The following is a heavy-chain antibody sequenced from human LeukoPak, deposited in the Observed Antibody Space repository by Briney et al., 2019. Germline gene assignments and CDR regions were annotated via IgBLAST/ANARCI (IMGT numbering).Heavy chain of an antibody. CDR1: GFTFSSYG. V-gene: IGHV3-30*19. Sequence: GGSLRLSCAASGFTFSSYGMHWVRQAPGKGLEWVAVISFDGINKYYADSVKGRFTISRDNSKNTLYLQMNSLRAEDTAVYYCANLAAGTTWYYFDYWGQGTLVTVSS. D-gene: IGHD1-7*01. CDR2: ISFDGINK. CDR3: ANLAAGTTWYYFDY. J-gene: IGHJ4*02.